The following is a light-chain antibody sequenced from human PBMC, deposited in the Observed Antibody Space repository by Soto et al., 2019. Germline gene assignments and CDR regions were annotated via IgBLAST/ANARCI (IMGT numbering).Light chain of an antibody. V-gene: IGKV1-17*01. CDR1: QGIRDA. J-gene: IGKJ2*01. CDR2: SAS. Sequence: DIQMTQSPSSLSASVGDRVTITCRARQGIRDALGWYQQKPGKVPKRLIYSASSLQRGVPSRFSGSGSETEFTRTINSLQPEDFATYYCLQQSDYPFTCGQGTRLEI. CDR3: LQQSDYPFT.